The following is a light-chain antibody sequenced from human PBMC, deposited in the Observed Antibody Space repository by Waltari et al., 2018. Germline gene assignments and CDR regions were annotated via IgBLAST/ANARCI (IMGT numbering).Light chain of an antibody. CDR2: DVS. CDR3: SSYISSSTLEL. J-gene: IGLJ2*01. CDR1: SSDVGGYNY. Sequence: QSALTQPAPVSGSPGQSITISCTGPSSDVGGYNYVSWYQQHPGKAPKLMIYDVSNRPSGVSNRFSGSKSGNTASLTISGLQAEDEADYYCSSYISSSTLELFGGGTSLTVL. V-gene: IGLV2-14*03.